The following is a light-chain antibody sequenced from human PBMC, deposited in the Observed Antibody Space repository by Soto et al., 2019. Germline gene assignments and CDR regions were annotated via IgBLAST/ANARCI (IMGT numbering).Light chain of an antibody. J-gene: IGLJ2*01. Sequence: QAVLTQPASVSGSPGQSITISCTGTSSDVGSYNLVSWYQQYPGKAPKLMIYEGTNRPSGVSNRFSGSKSGNTASLTISGLQAEDEAHYYCSSYAGRVVFGGGTTLTVL. CDR2: EGT. CDR3: SSYAGRVV. V-gene: IGLV2-23*01. CDR1: SSDVGSYNL.